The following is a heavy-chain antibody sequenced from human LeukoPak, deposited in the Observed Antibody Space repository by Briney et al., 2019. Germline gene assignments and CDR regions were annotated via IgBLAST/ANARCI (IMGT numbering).Heavy chain of an antibody. D-gene: IGHD3-22*01. J-gene: IGHJ4*02. CDR1: GCSISSYY. Sequence: AETLSLTCAVSGCSISSYYWSWIRQPPGKGLEWICYIYYSGSTNYNPAPKSRGTTSVDTSNNQFSLQLSSVTAADTAVYSCESYSYYYDSSGYFDYWGQGTLVTVSS. CDR3: ESYSYYYDSSGYFDY. V-gene: IGHV4-59*01. CDR2: IYYSGST.